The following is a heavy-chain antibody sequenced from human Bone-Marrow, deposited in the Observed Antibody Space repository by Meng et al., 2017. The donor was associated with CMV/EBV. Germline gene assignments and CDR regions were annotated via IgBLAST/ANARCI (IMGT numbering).Heavy chain of an antibody. V-gene: IGHV4-39*07. J-gene: IGHJ4*02. CDR3: ARGRSSGSTPFDY. CDR2: IYYSGGT. Sequence: SETLSLTCTVSGGSISTNSYYWGWIRQPPGKGLEWIGSIYYSGGTYYNPSLKSRVTISVDTSKNQFSLKLSSVTAADTAVYYCARGRSSGSTPFDYWGQGTLVTVSS. CDR1: GGSISTNSYY. D-gene: IGHD5-12*01.